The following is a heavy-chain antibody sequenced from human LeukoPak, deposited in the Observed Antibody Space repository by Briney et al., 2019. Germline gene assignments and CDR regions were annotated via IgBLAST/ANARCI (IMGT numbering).Heavy chain of an antibody. Sequence: PSETLSLTCTVSGGSISSGDYYWSWLRQPPGKGLEWIGYIYYSGSTYCNPSLKRRVTISVDTSKNQFSLKLSSVTAAHTAVYFCASLGFYSDSSGAFDLWGGGTLVTVSS. V-gene: IGHV4-30-4*01. CDR3: ASLGFYSDSSGAFDL. J-gene: IGHJ2*01. D-gene: IGHD3-22*01. CDR1: GGSISSGDYY. CDR2: IYYSGST.